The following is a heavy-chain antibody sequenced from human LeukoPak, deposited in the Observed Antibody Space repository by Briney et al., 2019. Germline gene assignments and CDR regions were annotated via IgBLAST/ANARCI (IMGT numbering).Heavy chain of an antibody. D-gene: IGHD3-22*01. CDR2: IYYSGST. J-gene: IGHJ3*02. CDR1: GGSISSYY. V-gene: IGHV4-59*01. Sequence: SETLSPTCTVSGGSISSYYWSWIRQPPGKGLEWIGYIYYSGSTNYNPSLKSRVTISVDTSKNQFSLKLSSVTAADTAVYYCARAYYYDSSGYTVEAFDIWGQGTMVTVSS. CDR3: ARAYYYDSSGYTVEAFDI.